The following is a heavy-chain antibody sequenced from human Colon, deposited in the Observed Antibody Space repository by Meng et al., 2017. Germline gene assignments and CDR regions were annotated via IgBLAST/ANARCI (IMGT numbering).Heavy chain of an antibody. V-gene: IGHV4-4*02. D-gene: IGHD3-22*01. CDR2: TSHSGST. Sequence: VQREESGPGLVKASETLSLTCAVSGGSISRSDWWSWVRQPPGKGLEWIGETSHSGSTNYSPSLKSRVTISLDKSKNQLSLKLNSVTAADTAVYYCASSDYYRSDYWGQGTLVPSPQ. CDR1: GGSISRSDW. CDR3: ASSDYYRSDY. J-gene: IGHJ4*02.